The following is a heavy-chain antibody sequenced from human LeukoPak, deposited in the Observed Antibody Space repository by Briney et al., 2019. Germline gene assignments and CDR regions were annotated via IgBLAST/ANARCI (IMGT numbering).Heavy chain of an antibody. D-gene: IGHD6-19*01. V-gene: IGHV1-18*01. Sequence: ASVKVSCKASGYTFTSYGISWVRQAPGQGLEWMGWISAYNGNTNYAQKLQGRVTMTTDTSTSTACMELRSLRSDDTAVYYCASDFGSGWYNLNYWGQGTLVTVSS. J-gene: IGHJ4*02. CDR2: ISAYNGNT. CDR3: ASDFGSGWYNLNY. CDR1: GYTFTSYG.